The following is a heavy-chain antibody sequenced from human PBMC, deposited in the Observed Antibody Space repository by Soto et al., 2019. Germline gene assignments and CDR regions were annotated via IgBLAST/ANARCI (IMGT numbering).Heavy chain of an antibody. Sequence: PGGSLRRSCSASVFTFSSYSMSWGRQAPGKGLEWVSGFRSGGDDDTTYYADSVRGRFTISRDNSKNTLFLQMNSLRAEDTAIYYCAKKVNSGSGSQFFDYWGQGTLVTVSS. J-gene: IGHJ4*02. CDR2: FRSGGDDDTT. CDR1: VFTFSSYS. CDR3: AKKVNSGSGSQFFDY. D-gene: IGHD3-10*01. V-gene: IGHV3-23*01.